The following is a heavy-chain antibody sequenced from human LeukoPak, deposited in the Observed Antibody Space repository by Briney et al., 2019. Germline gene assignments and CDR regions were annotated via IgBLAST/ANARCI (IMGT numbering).Heavy chain of an antibody. V-gene: IGHV3-7*01. Sequence: PGGSLRLSCAASGFTFSSYWMSWVRQAPGKGLEWVANIKHDGSEKYFVDSVKGRFTISRDNAKNSLYLQMNSLRAEDTAVYYCARDLIYGGNAFRDYWGQGAWSPSPQ. CDR2: IKHDGSEK. D-gene: IGHD4-23*01. J-gene: IGHJ4*02. CDR3: ARDLIYGGNAFRDY. CDR1: GFTFSSYW.